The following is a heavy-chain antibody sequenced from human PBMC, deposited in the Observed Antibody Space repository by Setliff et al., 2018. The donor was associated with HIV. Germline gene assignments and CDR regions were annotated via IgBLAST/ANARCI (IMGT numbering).Heavy chain of an antibody. V-gene: IGHV3-73*01. J-gene: IGHJ6*03. CDR2: MRDRANNYAT. Sequence: WIRQPPGKGLEWVGRMRDRANNYATSYAASVVGRFIVSRDDSKNTAYLQMNSLKTEDTAVYYCSRHDYSEGYYYYLDVWGKGTTVTVSS. D-gene: IGHD4-4*01. CDR3: SRHDYSEGYYYYLDV.